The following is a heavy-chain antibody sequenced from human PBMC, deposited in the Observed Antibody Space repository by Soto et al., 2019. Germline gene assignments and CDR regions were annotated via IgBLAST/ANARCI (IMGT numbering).Heavy chain of an antibody. J-gene: IGHJ6*02. CDR3: ARSRLAKLYYDINSFYNFYGMDV. D-gene: IGHD3-22*01. V-gene: IGHV1-2*06. CDR1: GYTFSGYA. CDR2: INPNTGGT. Sequence: QVQLVQSGSEVKKPGASLKVSCKASGYTFSGYAVHWVRRAPGQGLEWMGRINPNTGGTNYAQKCQGRGTVAEDPSISTDYLERSSLKSDEAAVYFCARSRLAKLYYDINSFYNFYGMDVWGQGTTVTVSS.